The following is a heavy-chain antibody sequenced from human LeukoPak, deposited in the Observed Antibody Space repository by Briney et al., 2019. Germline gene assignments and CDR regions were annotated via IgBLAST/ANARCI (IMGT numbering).Heavy chain of an antibody. J-gene: IGHJ3*02. D-gene: IGHD2-15*01. CDR2: IYSGGST. CDR3: ARRGYCSGGACFSNIFDI. V-gene: IGHV3-66*04. CDR1: GFTVSSNY. Sequence: GGSLRLSCAASGFTVSSNYMSWVRQGPGKGLEWVSIIYSGGSTYYADSVKGRFTISRDESKNTLYLQMNSLRAEDTAVYYCARRGYCSGGACFSNIFDIWGQGTMVTVSS.